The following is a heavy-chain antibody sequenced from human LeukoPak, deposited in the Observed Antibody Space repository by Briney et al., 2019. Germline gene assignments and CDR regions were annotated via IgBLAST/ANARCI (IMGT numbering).Heavy chain of an antibody. J-gene: IGHJ3*02. V-gene: IGHV3-23*01. CDR2: VSANGVST. CDR1: GFTFSSFA. D-gene: IGHD3-22*01. CDR3: VKVGGSGYYPDI. Sequence: GGSLTLSCAASGFTFSSFAMSWVRQAPEKGLEWVSAVSANGVSTYHADSVKGRLTISRDNSKNTVNLQMNSLRGEDTAVYYCVKVGGSGYYPDIWGKGTMVTVSS.